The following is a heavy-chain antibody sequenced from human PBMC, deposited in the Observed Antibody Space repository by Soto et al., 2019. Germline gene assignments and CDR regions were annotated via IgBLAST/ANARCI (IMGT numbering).Heavy chain of an antibody. Sequence: QVQLVESGGGLVKPGGSLRLSYAASGFTFSDYYMSWIRQAPGKGLEWVSYISSSSSYTNYADSVKGRFTISRDNAKNSLYLQMNSLRAEDTAVYYCARGEGYCSGGSCPDFGYWGQGTLVTVSS. CDR3: ARGEGYCSGGSCPDFGY. V-gene: IGHV3-11*06. CDR2: ISSSSSYT. CDR1: GFTFSDYY. J-gene: IGHJ4*02. D-gene: IGHD2-15*01.